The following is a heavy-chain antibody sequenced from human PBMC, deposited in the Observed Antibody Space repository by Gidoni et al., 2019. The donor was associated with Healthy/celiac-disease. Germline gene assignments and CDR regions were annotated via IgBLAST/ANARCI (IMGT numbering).Heavy chain of an antibody. CDR2: ISYEGSNK. CDR1: GFTFSSYG. D-gene: IGHD2-15*01. J-gene: IGHJ4*02. V-gene: IGHV3-30*18. Sequence: QVQLVESGGGVVQPGRSLRLSCAASGFTFSSYGMHWVRQAPGKGLEWVAVISYEGSNKYYADSVKGRFTISRDNSKNTLYLQMNSLRAEDTAVYYCAKAPLYCSGGSCYPDYWGQGTLVTVSS. CDR3: AKAPLYCSGGSCYPDY.